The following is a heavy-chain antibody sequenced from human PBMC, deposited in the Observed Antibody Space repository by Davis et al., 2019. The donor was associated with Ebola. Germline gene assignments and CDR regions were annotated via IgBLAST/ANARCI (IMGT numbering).Heavy chain of an antibody. CDR3: AKDSSAWFQEFDF. D-gene: IGHD6-19*01. J-gene: IGHJ4*02. CDR1: GFTFSSCG. V-gene: IGHV3-30*18. CDR2: ISYDGSKT. Sequence: GESLKISCAASGFTFSSCGMHWVRQSPGKGLEWVAVISYDGSKTFYADSVKGRFTISRDNSKNTLYLQMNGLRAEDTALYYCAKDSSAWFQEFDFWGQGTRITVSS.